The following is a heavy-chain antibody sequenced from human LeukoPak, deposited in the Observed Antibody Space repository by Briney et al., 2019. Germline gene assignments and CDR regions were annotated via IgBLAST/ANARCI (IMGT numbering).Heavy chain of an antibody. CDR3: ARDRRPSVYGGLDN. V-gene: IGHV3-11*04. D-gene: IGHD4/OR15-4a*01. Sequence: GGSLRLSCAASGFTFIDHCMSWRRQAPGKGLEWISYIGGSGSPIYYADSVKGRFTISMDNGKNSLFLQMDSLRAEDTAVYYCARDRRPSVYGGLDNWGQGTLVTVSS. CDR1: GFTFIDHC. CDR2: IGGSGSPI. J-gene: IGHJ4*02.